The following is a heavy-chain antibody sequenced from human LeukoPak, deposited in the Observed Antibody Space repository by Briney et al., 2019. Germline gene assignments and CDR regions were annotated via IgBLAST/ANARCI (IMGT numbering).Heavy chain of an antibody. V-gene: IGHV4-59*01. D-gene: IGHD3-10*01. CDR1: GRSISSYY. CDR3: ARGVSGSYPDDFDY. J-gene: IGHJ4*02. Sequence: SETLSLTCTVSGRSISSYYWSWIRQPPGKGLEWIGYIYYSGSTNYNPSLKGRVTISVDTSKNQFSLKLSSVTAADTAVYYCARGVSGSYPDDFDYWRQGTLVTVSS. CDR2: IYYSGST.